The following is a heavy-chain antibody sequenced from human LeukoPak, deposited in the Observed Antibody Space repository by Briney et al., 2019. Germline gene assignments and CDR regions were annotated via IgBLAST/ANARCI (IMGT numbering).Heavy chain of an antibody. CDR3: ARDLHDFWSGYLSQIYYYYGMDV. J-gene: IGHJ6*02. CDR2: ISSSSSYI. Sequence: GGSLRLSCAASGFTFSSYSMNWVRQAPGKGLEWVSSISSSSSYIYYADSVKGRFTISRDNAKNSLYLQMNSLRAEDTAVYYCARDLHDFWSGYLSQIYYYYGMDVWGQGTTVTVSS. D-gene: IGHD3-3*01. CDR1: GFTFSSYS. V-gene: IGHV3-21*01.